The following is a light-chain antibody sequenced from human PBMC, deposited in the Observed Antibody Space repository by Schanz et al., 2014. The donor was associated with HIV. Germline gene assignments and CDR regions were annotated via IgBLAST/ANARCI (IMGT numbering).Light chain of an antibody. CDR2: KAS. J-gene: IGKJ1*01. CDR3: QQYRSYSRT. V-gene: IGKV1-5*03. CDR1: QSISTW. Sequence: IQMTQSPSTLSASVGDRVTMTCRASQSISTWLAWYQQRPGKAPRLLIYKASSLESGVPSRFSGSRSGTEFTLTISSLQPDDFATYYCQQYRSYSRTFGQGTKVEIK.